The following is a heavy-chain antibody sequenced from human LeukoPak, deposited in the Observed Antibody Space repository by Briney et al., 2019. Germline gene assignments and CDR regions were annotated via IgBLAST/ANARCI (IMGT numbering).Heavy chain of an antibody. V-gene: IGHV3-21*01. CDR1: GFASSSYS. J-gene: IGHJ3*02. Sequence: PGGSLRLSCAASGFASSSYSMNWVRQAPGKGLEWVSSISSSSSYIYYADSVKGRFTISRDNAKNSLYLQMNSLRAEDTAVYYCASMATTIMYDAFDIWGQGTMVTVSS. D-gene: IGHD5-12*01. CDR2: ISSSSSYI. CDR3: ASMATTIMYDAFDI.